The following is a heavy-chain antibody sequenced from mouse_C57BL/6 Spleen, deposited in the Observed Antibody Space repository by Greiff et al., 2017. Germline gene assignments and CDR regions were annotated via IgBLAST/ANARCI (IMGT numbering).Heavy chain of an antibody. J-gene: IGHJ4*01. V-gene: IGHV1-50*01. CDR2: IAPSDSYT. CDR3: AKSDGYYEGAMDY. D-gene: IGHD2-3*01. Sequence: VQLQQPGAELVKPGASVKLSCKASGYTFTSYWMQWVKQRPGQGLEWIGEIAPSDSYTNYNQKFKGKATLSVDTSSSTAYMQLSSLTSEDSAVYYCAKSDGYYEGAMDYWGQGTSVTVSS. CDR1: GYTFTSYW.